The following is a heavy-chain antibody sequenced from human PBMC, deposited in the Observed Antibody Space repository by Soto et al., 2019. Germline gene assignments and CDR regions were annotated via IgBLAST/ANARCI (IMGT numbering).Heavy chain of an antibody. CDR2: INPNNGGT. D-gene: IGHD6-19*01. V-gene: IGHV1-2*02. CDR1: GYTFTNYY. CDR3: APRRGGYSSNSGGAFEY. Sequence: QVQLVQSGAEVKKPGASVKVSCKASGYTFTNYYMHWVRQAPGEGLEWVGWINPNNGGTDYAQKFQGRVTLTRDTSFTTAYLELRSLRSDDSAVYYCAPRRGGYSSNSGGAFEYWGQGTLVTVSS. J-gene: IGHJ4*02.